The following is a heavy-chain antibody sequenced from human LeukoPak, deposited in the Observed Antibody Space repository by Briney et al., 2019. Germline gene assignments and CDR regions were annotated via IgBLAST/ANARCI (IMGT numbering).Heavy chain of an antibody. D-gene: IGHD5-18*01. CDR3: ARHGYSYGYGYYYYMDV. CDR2: MNPNSGNT. Sequence: GASVKVSCKASGYTFTSYDINRVRQATGQGLEWMGWMNPNSGNTGYAQKFQGRVTITRNTSISTAYMELSSLRSEDTAVYYCARHGYSYGYGYYYYMDVWGKGTTVTVSS. J-gene: IGHJ6*03. V-gene: IGHV1-8*03. CDR1: GYTFTSYD.